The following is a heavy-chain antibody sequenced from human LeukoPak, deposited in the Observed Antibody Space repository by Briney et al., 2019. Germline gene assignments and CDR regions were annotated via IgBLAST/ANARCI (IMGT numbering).Heavy chain of an antibody. Sequence: SETLSLTCAVYGGSFSGYYWSWIRQPPEKGLEWIGEINHSGSTNYNPSLKSRVTISVDTSKNQFSLKLSSVTAADTAVYYCARGLYSSGWYPGYWGQGTLVTVSS. J-gene: IGHJ4*02. CDR2: INHSGST. CDR3: ARGLYSSGWYPGY. V-gene: IGHV4-34*01. CDR1: GGSFSGYY. D-gene: IGHD6-19*01.